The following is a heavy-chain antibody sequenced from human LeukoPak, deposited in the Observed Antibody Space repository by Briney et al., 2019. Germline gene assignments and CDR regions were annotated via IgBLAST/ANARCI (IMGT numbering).Heavy chain of an antibody. Sequence: GGSLRLSCAASGFTFSSYEMNWVRQAPGKGLEWLSYISSSGGSTIYYADSVKGRFTISRDNAKNSLYLQMDSLRAEDTAVYYCARERLGIDSWGQGTLVTVSS. V-gene: IGHV3-48*03. CDR2: ISSSGGSTI. D-gene: IGHD3-9*01. CDR3: ARERLGIDS. CDR1: GFTFSSYE. J-gene: IGHJ4*02.